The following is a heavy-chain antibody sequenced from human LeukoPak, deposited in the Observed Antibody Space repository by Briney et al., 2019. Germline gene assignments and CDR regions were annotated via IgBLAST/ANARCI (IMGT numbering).Heavy chain of an antibody. V-gene: IGHV3-74*01. J-gene: IGHJ4*02. CDR2: ISPDGSST. Sequence: GGSLRLSCAASGLIFTDYAMTWVRQAPGKGLEWVSRISPDGSSTSYGDSVKGRFTISRDNAKNTVYLQMNSLRAEDTAVYYCIRSRSGSYGYFDYWGQGTLVTVSS. D-gene: IGHD3-10*01. CDR3: IRSRSGSYGYFDY. CDR1: GLIFTDYA.